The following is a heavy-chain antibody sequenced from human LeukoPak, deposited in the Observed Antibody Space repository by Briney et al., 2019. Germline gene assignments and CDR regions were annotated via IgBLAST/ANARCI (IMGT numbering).Heavy chain of an antibody. V-gene: IGHV3-73*01. Sequence: GGSLRLSCAASGYTFSGSAMHWVRQASGKGLEWVGRIRSKANSYATAYAASVKGRFTISRDDSKNTAYLQMNRLKTEDTAVYYCTSIYGQLGNAFDIWGQGTMVTVSS. CDR2: IRSKANSYAT. J-gene: IGHJ3*02. D-gene: IGHD3/OR15-3a*01. CDR1: GYTFSGSA. CDR3: TSIYGQLGNAFDI.